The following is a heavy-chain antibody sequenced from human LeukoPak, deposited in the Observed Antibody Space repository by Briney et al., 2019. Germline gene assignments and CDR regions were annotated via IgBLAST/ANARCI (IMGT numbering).Heavy chain of an antibody. CDR3: AREGGGSRDRFDY. V-gene: IGHV1-46*01. CDR1: GYTFTGYY. D-gene: IGHD3-10*01. CDR2: INPSGGST. Sequence: GASVKVSCKASGYTFTGYYMHWVRQAPGQGLEWMGWINPSGGSTSYAQKFQGRVTMTRDMSTSTVYMELSSLRSEDTAVYYCAREGGGSRDRFDYWGQGTLVTVSS. J-gene: IGHJ4*02.